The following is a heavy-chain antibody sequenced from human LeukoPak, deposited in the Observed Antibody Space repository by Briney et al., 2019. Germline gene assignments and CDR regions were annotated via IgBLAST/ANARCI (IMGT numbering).Heavy chain of an antibody. CDR1: GGSFSGYY. Sequence: SETLSLTCAVYGGSFSGYYWSWIRQPPGKGLEWIGEINHSGSTNYNPSLKSRVTISVDTSKNQFSLKLSSVTAADTAVYYCARGSRAYCGGDCYRPGLRYNWFDPWGQGTPVTVSS. CDR2: INHSGST. CDR3: ARGSRAYCGGDCYRPGLRYNWFDP. J-gene: IGHJ5*02. D-gene: IGHD2-21*02. V-gene: IGHV4-34*01.